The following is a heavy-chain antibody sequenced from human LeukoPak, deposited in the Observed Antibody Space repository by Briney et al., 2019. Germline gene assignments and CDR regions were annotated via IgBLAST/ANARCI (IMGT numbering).Heavy chain of an antibody. V-gene: IGHV3-66*01. Sequence: GGSQIFSCGACGITANYNYMRWLRKAPGGRVERVSVYYSGSGTFYRDSVKGRVTISRDNSKNTLYLHTDSLKAEDTAVYYCAGGVLPYYFDYWGQGTLLTVSS. J-gene: IGHJ4*02. CDR3: AGGVLPYYFDY. CDR2: YYSGSGT. CDR1: GITANYNY.